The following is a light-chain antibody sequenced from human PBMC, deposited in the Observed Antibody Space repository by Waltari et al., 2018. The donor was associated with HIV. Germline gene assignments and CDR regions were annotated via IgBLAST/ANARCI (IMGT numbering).Light chain of an antibody. V-gene: IGKV2D-29*01. CDR2: EAS. CDR3: MQSLQLRT. Sequence: DLVMTQTPLSLSVTPAQPAYISRHASHRLLHSDGKTFLHWYLQKPGQPPQLLIYEASNRFPGVPDRFSGSGSGTDFTLKITRVEAEDVGVYYCMQSLQLRTFGGGTKVEIK. J-gene: IGKJ4*01. CDR1: HRLLHSDGKTF.